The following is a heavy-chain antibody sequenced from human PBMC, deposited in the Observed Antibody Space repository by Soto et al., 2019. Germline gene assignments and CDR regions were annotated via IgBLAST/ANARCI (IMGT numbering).Heavy chain of an antibody. D-gene: IGHD3-10*01. J-gene: IGHJ5*02. CDR1: GGSISSSTYY. V-gene: IGHV4-39*01. CDR3: ARQGRPARSGYFHP. Sequence: QLQLQESGPGLVKPSETLFLTCTVSGGSISSSTYYWVWIRQPPGKGLEWIGSFFSGGSASYNPSLKSRVTISGATSNNQFSLDLASVTAADTSVYYCARQGRPARSGYFHPWGQAILLTVSS. CDR2: FFSGGSA.